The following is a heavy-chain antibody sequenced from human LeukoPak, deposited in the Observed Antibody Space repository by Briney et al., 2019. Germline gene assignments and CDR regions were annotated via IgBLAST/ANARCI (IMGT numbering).Heavy chain of an antibody. D-gene: IGHD3-22*01. J-gene: IGHJ3*02. CDR2: IYYSGST. CDR3: ARDRRYYDSSDNVGHDAFDI. CDR1: GGSISSGGYY. V-gene: IGHV4-31*03. Sequence: SGTLSLTCTVSGGSISSGGYYWSWIRQHPGKGLEWIGYIYYSGSTYYNPSLKSRVTISVDTSKNQFSLKLSSVTAADTAVYYCARDRRYYDSSDNVGHDAFDIWGQGTMVTVSS.